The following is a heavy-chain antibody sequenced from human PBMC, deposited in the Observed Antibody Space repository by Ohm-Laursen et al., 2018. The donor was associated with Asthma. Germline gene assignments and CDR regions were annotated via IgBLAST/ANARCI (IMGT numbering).Heavy chain of an antibody. J-gene: IGHJ6*02. CDR2: IYYSGST. V-gene: IGHV4-31*03. Sequence: SDTLSLTCSVSGGSISSGGYYWSWIRQHPGKGLEWIGYIYYSGSTYYNPSLKSRVTISVDTSKNQFSLKLSSVTAADTAVYYCARASNYYGMDVWGQGTTVTVSS. CDR1: GGSISSGGYY. CDR3: ARASNYYGMDV.